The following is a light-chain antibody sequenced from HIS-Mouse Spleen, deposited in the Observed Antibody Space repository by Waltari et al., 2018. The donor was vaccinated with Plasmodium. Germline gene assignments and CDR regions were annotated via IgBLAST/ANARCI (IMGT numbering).Light chain of an antibody. CDR3: QQYNNWPPRT. CDR2: GGS. J-gene: IGKJ1*01. Sequence: EIVMTQSPATLSVSPGERATLSCRASPSVSSNLAWDQQKPGQAPRPLIYGGSTRATGIPARFSGSGSGTEFTLTISSMQSEDFAVYYCQQYNNWPPRTFGQGTKVEIK. V-gene: IGKV3-15*01. CDR1: PSVSSN.